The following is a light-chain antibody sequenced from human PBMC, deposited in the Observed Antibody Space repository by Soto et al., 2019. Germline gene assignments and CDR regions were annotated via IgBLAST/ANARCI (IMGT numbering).Light chain of an antibody. CDR1: QSISNW. V-gene: IGKV1-5*03. CDR2: KAS. J-gene: IGKJ4*01. CDR3: QQYKSWPLT. Sequence: DIPMTQSPSTLSASVGDRVTITCRASQSISNWLAWYQQKPGKAPKLLIYKASSLESGVPSRFSGSGSGTEFTLTISSLQPDDFASYYCQQYKSWPLTFGGGSKVEIK.